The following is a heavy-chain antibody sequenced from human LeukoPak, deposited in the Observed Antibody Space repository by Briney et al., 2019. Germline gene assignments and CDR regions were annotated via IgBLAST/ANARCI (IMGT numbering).Heavy chain of an antibody. J-gene: IGHJ4*02. CDR3: ARGTPYSYGRGYYFDY. D-gene: IGHD5-18*01. CDR1: GFTFSSYW. Sequence: GGSLRLSCAASGFTFSSYWMSWVRQAPGKGLEWVANIKQDGSEKYYVDSVKGRFTISRDNAKNSLYLQMNSLRAEDTAVYYCARGTPYSYGRGYYFDYWGQGTLVTVSS. CDR2: IKQDGSEK. V-gene: IGHV3-7*01.